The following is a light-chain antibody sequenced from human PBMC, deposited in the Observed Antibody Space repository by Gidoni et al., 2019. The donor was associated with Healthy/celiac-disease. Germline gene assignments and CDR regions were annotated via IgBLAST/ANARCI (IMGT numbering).Light chain of an antibody. CDR3: QQLIT. V-gene: IGKV1-9*01. J-gene: IGKJ4*01. CDR1: QGISSY. CDR2: AAS. Sequence: IQLTQSPSSLSASVGDRVTITCRASQGISSYLAWYQQKPGKPPKLLIYAASTLQSGVPSRFSGSGSGTDFTLTISSLQPEDFATYYSQQLITFGGGTKVEIK.